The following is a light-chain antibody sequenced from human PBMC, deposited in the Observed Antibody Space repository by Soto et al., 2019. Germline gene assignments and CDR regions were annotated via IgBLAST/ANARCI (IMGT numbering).Light chain of an antibody. J-gene: IGKJ1*01. CDR1: QSIRSY. CDR2: AAS. V-gene: IGKV1-39*01. Sequence: IQMTQSPSSLSASVGDRVTITCRASQSIRSYLNCYQQKPGKAPNLLIYAASGLQTGVPSRFSGSGSGTDFTLSTSSLQREDFATYYCQQSYITPPGTFGQGTKVDIK. CDR3: QQSYITPPGT.